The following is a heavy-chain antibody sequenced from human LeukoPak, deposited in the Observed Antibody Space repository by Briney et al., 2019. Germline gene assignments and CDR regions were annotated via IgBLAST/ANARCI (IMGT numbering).Heavy chain of an antibody. Sequence: SVKVSCKASGGTFSSYAISWVRRAPGQGLEWMGGIIPIFGTANYAQKFQGRVTITADESTSTAYMELSSLRSEDTAVYYCATLRGGGDGRFQLWTDLGPESYMDVWGKGTTVTISS. J-gene: IGHJ6*03. CDR2: IIPIFGTA. CDR3: ATLRGGGDGRFQLWTDLGPESYMDV. V-gene: IGHV1-69*13. D-gene: IGHD5-18*01. CDR1: GGTFSSYA.